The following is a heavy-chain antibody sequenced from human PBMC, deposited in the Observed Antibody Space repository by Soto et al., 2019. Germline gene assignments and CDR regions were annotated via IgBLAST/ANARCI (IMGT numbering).Heavy chain of an antibody. D-gene: IGHD3-9*01. V-gene: IGHV1-8*01. CDR1: GYTFTSYD. CDR3: ARAHYDILTGYYYYGMDV. J-gene: IGHJ6*02. CDR2: MNPNSGNT. Sequence: ASVKVSCKASGYTFTSYDINWVRQATGQGLEWMGWMNPNSGNTGYAQKFQGRVTMTRNTSISTAYMELSSLRSEDTAVYYCARAHYDILTGYYYYGMDVWGQGTTVTVSS.